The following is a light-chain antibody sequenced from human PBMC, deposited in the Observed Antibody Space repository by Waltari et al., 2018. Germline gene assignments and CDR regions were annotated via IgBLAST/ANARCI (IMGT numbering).Light chain of an antibody. CDR3: NSRDSSGNHVV. CDR1: SLRSYY. Sequence: SSELTQDPAVSVALGQTVRITCQGDSLRSYYASWYQQKPGQAPVLFIYGKNNRPSGIPDRFSGSRSGNTASLTITGAQAGDEADYYCNSRDSSGNHVVFGGGTKLTVL. J-gene: IGLJ2*01. CDR2: GKN. V-gene: IGLV3-19*01.